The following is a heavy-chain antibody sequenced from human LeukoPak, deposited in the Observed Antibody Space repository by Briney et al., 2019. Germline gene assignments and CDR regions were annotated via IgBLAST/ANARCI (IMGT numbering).Heavy chain of an antibody. CDR3: ARDYGDHGYYFDY. CDR1: GFTFSTYT. J-gene: IGHJ4*02. V-gene: IGHV4-39*07. D-gene: IGHD4-17*01. CDR2: IYYSGST. Sequence: PGGSLRLSCAASGFTFSTYTMNWVRQPPGKGLEWIGSIYYSGSTYYNPSLKSRVTISVDTSKNQFSLKLSSVTAADTAVYYCARDYGDHGYYFDYWGQGTLVTVSS.